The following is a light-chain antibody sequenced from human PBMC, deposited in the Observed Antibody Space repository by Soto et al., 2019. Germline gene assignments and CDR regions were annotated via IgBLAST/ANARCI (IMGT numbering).Light chain of an antibody. CDR3: QQYKDWPRT. V-gene: IGKV3-15*01. CDR2: GTS. Sequence: EVVLTQSPGTLSLSRGERATLSCRASERIYSAYLGWYQQKPGQAPRLLIYGTSSRATGIPARFSGSGSGTEFTLTISSLQSEDFAIYYCQQYKDWPRTFGQGTRLEI. CDR1: ERIYSAY. J-gene: IGKJ5*01.